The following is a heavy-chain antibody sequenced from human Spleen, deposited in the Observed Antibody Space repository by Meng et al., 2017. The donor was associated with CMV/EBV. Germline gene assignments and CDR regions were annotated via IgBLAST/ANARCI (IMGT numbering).Heavy chain of an antibody. CDR3: AREGCSSTSCSRDAFDI. J-gene: IGHJ3*02. Sequence: SVKVSCKASGGTFSSYAISWVRQAPGQGLEWMGGIIPIFGTANYAQKFQGRVTITTDESTSTAYMELSSLRSEDTAVYYCAREGCSSTSCSRDAFDIWGQGTMVTV. V-gene: IGHV1-69*05. D-gene: IGHD2-2*01. CDR2: IIPIFGTA. CDR1: GGTFSSYA.